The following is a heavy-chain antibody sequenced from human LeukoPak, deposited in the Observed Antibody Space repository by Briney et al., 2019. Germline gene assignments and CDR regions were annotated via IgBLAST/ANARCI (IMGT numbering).Heavy chain of an antibody. CDR1: GYTFTGYY. J-gene: IGHJ6*02. CDR2: INPNSGGT. CDR3: ARDVLRYFDDYYYGMDV. Sequence: EASVKVSCKASGYTFTGYYMHWVRQAPGQGLEWMGRINPNSGGTNYAQKFQGRVTMTRDTSISTAYMELSRLRSDDTAVYYCARDVLRYFDDYYYGMDVWGQGTTVTVSS. V-gene: IGHV1-2*06. D-gene: IGHD3-9*01.